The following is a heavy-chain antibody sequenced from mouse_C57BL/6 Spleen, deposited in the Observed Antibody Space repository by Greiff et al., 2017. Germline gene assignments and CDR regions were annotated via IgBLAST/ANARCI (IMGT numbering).Heavy chain of an antibody. J-gene: IGHJ4*01. Sequence: VQLQQSGPELVKPGASVKISCKASGYAFSSSWMNWVKPRPGKGLEWIGRIYPGDGDTNYNGKFKGKATLTADKSSSTAYMQLSSLTSEDSAVYFCARGGYYGNYGAMDYWGQGTSVTVSS. CDR3: ARGGYYGNYGAMDY. V-gene: IGHV1-82*01. CDR2: IYPGDGDT. D-gene: IGHD2-1*01. CDR1: GYAFSSSW.